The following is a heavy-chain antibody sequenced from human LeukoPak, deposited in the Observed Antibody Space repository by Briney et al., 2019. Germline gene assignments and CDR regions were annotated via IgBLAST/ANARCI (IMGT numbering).Heavy chain of an antibody. Sequence: GGSLRLSCAASGFTLSSYAMDWARQAPGKGREWVAVTSFDGNSKYYADSVAGRFTISRENSKNTLHLHLNSLRAEDTAVYFCARGDYKYMDVWGKGTTVTVSS. CDR1: GFTLSSYA. CDR3: ARGDYKYMDV. J-gene: IGHJ6*03. CDR2: TSFDGNSK. V-gene: IGHV3-30*01.